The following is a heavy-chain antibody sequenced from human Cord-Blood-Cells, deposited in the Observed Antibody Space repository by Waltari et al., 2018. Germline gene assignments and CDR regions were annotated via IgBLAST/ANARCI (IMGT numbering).Heavy chain of an antibody. D-gene: IGHD2-2*01. J-gene: IGHJ4*02. V-gene: IGHV4-34*01. Sequence: QVQLQQWGAGLLKPSETLSLTCAVYGGSISGYSWSWIRQPPGKGLEWIGEINHSGSTNYNPSLKSRVTISVDTSKNQFSLKLSSVTAADTAVYYCAHYQYYFDYWGQGTLVTVSS. CDR1: GGSISGYS. CDR3: AHYQYYFDY. CDR2: INHSGST.